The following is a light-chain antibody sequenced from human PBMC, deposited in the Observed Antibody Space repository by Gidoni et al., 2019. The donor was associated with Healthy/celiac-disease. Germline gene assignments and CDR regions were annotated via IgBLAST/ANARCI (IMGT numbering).Light chain of an antibody. J-gene: IGKJ2*01. CDR3: QQYNSRYT. V-gene: IGKV1-5*03. CDR2: KAS. Sequence: DIQMTQSPSTLSASVVDRVTLTCRASQSISRGLAWYQQKPGKAPKLLIYKASSVESGVPSRCSGSGSGTEFTLTISSLQPDDFATYYCQQYNSRYTFGQGTKLEIK. CDR1: QSISRG.